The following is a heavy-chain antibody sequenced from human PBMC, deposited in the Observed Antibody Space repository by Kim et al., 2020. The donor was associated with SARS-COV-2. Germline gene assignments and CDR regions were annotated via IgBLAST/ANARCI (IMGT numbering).Heavy chain of an antibody. J-gene: IGHJ5*02. CDR3: VGGGGWNT. V-gene: IGHV6-1*01. Sequence: SQTLSLTCTISGDSVSSKSAAWNWIRQSPSRGLEWLGRTFYRSKWYNEYAISVKSRITSNPDTSKNQFSLLLNSVTPEDTAGYYCVGGGGWNTWGQGTLVTVSS. CDR2: TFYRSKWYN. D-gene: IGHD6-19*01. CDR1: GDSVSSKSAA.